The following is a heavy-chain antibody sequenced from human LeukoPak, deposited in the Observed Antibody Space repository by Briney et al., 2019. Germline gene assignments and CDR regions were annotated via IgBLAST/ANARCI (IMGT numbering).Heavy chain of an antibody. CDR1: GFTFSSYA. J-gene: IGHJ4*02. CDR3: AGRPTGYSSGYIH. V-gene: IGHV3-23*01. CDR2: ISGSGGST. D-gene: IGHD5-18*01. Sequence: GGSLRLSCAASGFTFSSYAMSWVRQAPGKGLEWVSAISGSGGSTYYADSVKGRFTISRDNSENIVYLQMNNLRVEDTAVYYCAGRPTGYSSGYIHWGQGTLVTVSS.